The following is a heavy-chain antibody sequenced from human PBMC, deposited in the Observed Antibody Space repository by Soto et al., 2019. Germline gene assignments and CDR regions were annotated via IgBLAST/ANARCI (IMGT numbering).Heavy chain of an antibody. CDR1: GFTFNIFA. V-gene: IGHV3-23*01. Sequence: EVQLLESGGGLVQPGGSLRLSCAASGFTFNIFAMSWVRQAPGKGLEWVSSTGGGENDRYYADSVKGRFTISRENSKSTVFLQMNSLRAEDTAIYYCVKDRMHHNSVGDPFDIWGQGTMVTVSA. CDR2: TGGGENDR. J-gene: IGHJ3*02. CDR3: VKDRMHHNSVGDPFDI. D-gene: IGHD1-20*01.